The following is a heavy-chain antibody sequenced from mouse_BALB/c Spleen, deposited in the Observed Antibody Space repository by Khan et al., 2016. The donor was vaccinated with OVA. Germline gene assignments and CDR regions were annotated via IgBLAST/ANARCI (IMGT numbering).Heavy chain of an antibody. CDR3: ARQPYYHYNIMDY. D-gene: IGHD2-10*01. CDR1: GFSLTNYG. CDR2: IWSDGST. V-gene: IGHV2-6-1*01. Sequence: VELVESGPDLVAPSQSLSITCTISGFSLTNYGVHWVRQPPGKGLEWLVVIWSDGSTTYNSALKSRLTISKDNSKSQVFLKMNSLQTDDTAVYFCARQPYYHYNIMDYWGQGTSVTVSS. J-gene: IGHJ4*01.